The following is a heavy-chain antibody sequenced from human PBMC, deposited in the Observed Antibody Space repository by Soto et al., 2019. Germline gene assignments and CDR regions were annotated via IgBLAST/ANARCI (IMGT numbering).Heavy chain of an antibody. CDR2: ISSSSSTI. V-gene: IGHV3-48*02. CDR3: ARDSSGWFGPHFDY. D-gene: IGHD6-19*01. CDR1: GFTFSSYS. J-gene: IGHJ4*02. Sequence: PGGSLRLSCAASGFTFSSYSMNWVRQAPGKGLEWVSYISSSSSTIYYADSVKGRFTISRDNAKNSLYLQMNSLRDEDTAVYYCARDSSGWFGPHFDYWGQGTLVTVSS.